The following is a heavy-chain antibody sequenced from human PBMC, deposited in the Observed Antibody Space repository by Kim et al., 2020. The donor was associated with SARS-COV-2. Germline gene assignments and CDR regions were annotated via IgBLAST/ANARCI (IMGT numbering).Heavy chain of an antibody. D-gene: IGHD3-22*01. CDR1: GFTFSSYA. J-gene: IGHJ4*02. CDR2: ISYDGSNK. CDR3: AGRYDSSGYYTDY. V-gene: IGHV3-30-3*01. Sequence: GGSLRLSCAASGFTFSSYAMHWVRQAPGKGLEWVAVISYDGSNKYYADSVKGRFTISRDNSKNTLYLQMNSLRAEDTAVYYCAGRYDSSGYYTDYWGQG.